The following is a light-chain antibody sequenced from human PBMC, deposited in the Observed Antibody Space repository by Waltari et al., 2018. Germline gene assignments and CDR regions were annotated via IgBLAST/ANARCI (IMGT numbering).Light chain of an antibody. CDR3: QQYNSYPWT. V-gene: IGKV1-5*03. J-gene: IGKJ1*01. CDR2: KAS. CDR1: QSISSW. Sequence: DIQLTQSPSPLSASVVASVTITCRASQSISSWLAWYQQKPGKAPKLLIYKASSLESGVPSRFSGSGSGTEFTLTISSLQPDDFATYYCQQYNSYPWTFGQGTRVEIK.